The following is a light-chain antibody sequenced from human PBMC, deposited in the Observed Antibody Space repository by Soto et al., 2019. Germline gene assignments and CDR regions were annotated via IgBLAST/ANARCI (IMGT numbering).Light chain of an antibody. J-gene: IGKJ2*01. V-gene: IGKV1-5*01. CDR2: DAS. CDR1: QSIGSS. Sequence: DIQMTQSPSTLSASVGDRVTITCRASQSIGSSLAWYQQKPGKGPKLLIYDASTLESGVPSRFSGSGFGTEFALTISSLQPDDFATFYCQQYNSYGTFGQGTKLENK. CDR3: QQYNSYGT.